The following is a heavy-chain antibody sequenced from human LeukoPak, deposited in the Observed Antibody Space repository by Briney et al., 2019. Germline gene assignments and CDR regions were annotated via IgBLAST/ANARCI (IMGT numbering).Heavy chain of an antibody. CDR1: GFNFSDYY. Sequence: GGSLRLSCVASGFNFSDYYMSWIRLTPGKGLEWVGRIKSKTDGGTTDYAAPVKGRFTISRDDSKNTLYLQMNSLETEDTAVYYCTTDFPLYSSSFKHAFDIWGQGTMVTVSS. CDR3: TTDFPLYSSSFKHAFDI. V-gene: IGHV3-15*01. D-gene: IGHD6-13*01. CDR2: IKSKTDGGTT. J-gene: IGHJ3*02.